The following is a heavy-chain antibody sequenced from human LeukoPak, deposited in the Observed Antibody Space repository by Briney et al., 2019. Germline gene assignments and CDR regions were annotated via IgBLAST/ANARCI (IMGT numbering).Heavy chain of an antibody. CDR1: GGSISSGSYY. J-gene: IGHJ4*02. CDR2: IYTSGST. Sequence: SETLSLTCTVSGGSISSGSYYWSWIRQPAGKGLEWIGRIYTSGSTNYNPSLKSRVTISVDTSKNQFSLKLSSVTAADTAVYYCAKDLGGILDYWGQGTLVTVSS. V-gene: IGHV4-61*02. CDR3: AKDLGGILDY. D-gene: IGHD3-16*01.